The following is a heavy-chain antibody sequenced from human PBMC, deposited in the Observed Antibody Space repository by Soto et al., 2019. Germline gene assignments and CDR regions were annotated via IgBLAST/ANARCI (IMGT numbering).Heavy chain of an antibody. V-gene: IGHV3-23*01. CDR3: AKDQFVHYHDSSGYYSDY. Sequence: GGSLRLSCAASGFTFSSYAMSWVRQAPGKGLEWVSAISGSGGSTYYADSVKDRFTISRDNSKNTLYLQMNSLRAEDTAVYYFAKDQFVHYHDSSGYYSDYWGQGTLVTVSS. CDR2: ISGSGGST. J-gene: IGHJ4*02. CDR1: GFTFSSYA. D-gene: IGHD3-22*01.